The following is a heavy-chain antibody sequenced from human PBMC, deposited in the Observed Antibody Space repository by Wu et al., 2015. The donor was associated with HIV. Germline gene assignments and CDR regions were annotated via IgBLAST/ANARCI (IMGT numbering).Heavy chain of an antibody. D-gene: IGHD3-10*01. Sequence: QVQLVQSGAEVKKPGSSVKVSCKASGGTFSSYAISWVRQAPGQGLEWMGRIIPIFGTANYAQKFQGRVTITADESTSTAYMELSSLRSEDTAVYYCARAQYYYGSGSYALSHHPFDYWGQGTLVTVSS. CDR2: IIPIFGTA. J-gene: IGHJ4*02. CDR1: GGTFSSYA. CDR3: ARAQYYYGSGSYALSHHPFDY. V-gene: IGHV1-69*13.